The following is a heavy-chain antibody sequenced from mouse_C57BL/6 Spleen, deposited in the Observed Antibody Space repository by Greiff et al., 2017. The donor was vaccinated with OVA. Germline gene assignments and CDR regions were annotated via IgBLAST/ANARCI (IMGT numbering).Heavy chain of an antibody. Sequence: QVQLKESGAELARPGASVKLSCKASGYTFTSYGISWVKQRTGQGLEWIGEFYPRSGNTYYNEKFKGKATLTADKSSSTAYMELRSLTSEDSAVYFCAREGLYSNYDYAMDYWGQGTSVTVSS. CDR3: AREGLYSNYDYAMDY. V-gene: IGHV1-81*01. D-gene: IGHD2-5*01. CDR1: GYTFTSYG. CDR2: FYPRSGNT. J-gene: IGHJ4*01.